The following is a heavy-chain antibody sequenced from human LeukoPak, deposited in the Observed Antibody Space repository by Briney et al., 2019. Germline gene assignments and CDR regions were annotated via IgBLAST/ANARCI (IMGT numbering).Heavy chain of an antibody. Sequence: NSSGTLSLTCAVYGGSFSGYYWSWIRQPPGKGLEWIGEINHSGSTNYNPSLKSRVTISVDTSKNQFSLKLSSVTAADTAVYYCASLRGYCSSTSCYMGSYYYGMDVWGQGTTVTVSS. D-gene: IGHD2-2*02. CDR1: GGSFSGYY. CDR3: ASLRGYCSSTSCYMGSYYYGMDV. J-gene: IGHJ6*02. CDR2: INHSGST. V-gene: IGHV4-34*01.